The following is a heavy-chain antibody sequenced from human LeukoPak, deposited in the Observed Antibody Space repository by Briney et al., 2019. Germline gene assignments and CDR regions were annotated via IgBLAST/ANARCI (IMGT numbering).Heavy chain of an antibody. Sequence: GGSLRLSCAASGFTLTSYAMGWVRQAPGKGLEWVSAITASGGNTYYADSVKGRFTISRDNSKNTLYLQVNSLRAEDTAVYYCAKGNGYSYGRYYFDYWGQGTLVTVSS. J-gene: IGHJ4*02. D-gene: IGHD5-18*01. CDR1: GFTLTSYA. CDR3: AKGNGYSYGRYYFDY. V-gene: IGHV3-23*01. CDR2: ITASGGNT.